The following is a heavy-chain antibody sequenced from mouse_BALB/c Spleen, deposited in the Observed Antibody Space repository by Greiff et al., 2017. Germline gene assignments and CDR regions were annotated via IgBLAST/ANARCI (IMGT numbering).Heavy chain of an antibody. V-gene: IGHV5-6*01. CDR2: ISSGGSYT. CDR3: ARHENLYGWDY. D-gene: IGHD1-2*01. CDR1: GFTFSSFG. J-gene: IGHJ2*01. Sequence: EVQGVESGGGLVQPGGSRKLSCAASGFTFSSFGMHWVRQAPEKGLEWVATISSGGSYTYYPDSVKGRFTISRDNAKNTLYLQMSSLKSEDTAMYYCARHENLYGWDYWGQGTTLTVSS.